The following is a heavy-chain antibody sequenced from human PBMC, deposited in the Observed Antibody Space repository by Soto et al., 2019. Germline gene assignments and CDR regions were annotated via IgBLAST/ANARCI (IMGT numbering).Heavy chain of an antibody. J-gene: IGHJ4*02. CDR1: GYSFSNYW. CDR3: ARPDSNGWYDY. D-gene: IGHD6-19*01. V-gene: IGHV5-51*01. Sequence: GESLKISCRGSGYSFSNYWIAWVRQMPGKGLEWMGIINPGDSDTRYSPSFQGQVTVSADKSISTAYLQWSSLKASDTAMYYCARPDSNGWYDYWGQGTLVTVSS. CDR2: INPGDSDT.